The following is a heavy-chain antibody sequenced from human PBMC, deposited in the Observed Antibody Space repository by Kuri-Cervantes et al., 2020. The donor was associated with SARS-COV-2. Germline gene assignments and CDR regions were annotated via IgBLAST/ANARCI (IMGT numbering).Heavy chain of an antibody. CDR2: INHSGST. V-gene: IGHV4-34*01. J-gene: IGHJ3*02. Sequence: SETLSLTCAVYGGSFSGYYWSWIRQPPGKGLEWIGEINHSGSTNYNPSLKSRVTISVDTSKNQFSLQLNSVTPEDTAVYYCARDLRWWGGSAFDIWGQGTMVTVSS. CDR1: GGSFSGYY. CDR3: ARDLRWWGGSAFDI. D-gene: IGHD2-15*01.